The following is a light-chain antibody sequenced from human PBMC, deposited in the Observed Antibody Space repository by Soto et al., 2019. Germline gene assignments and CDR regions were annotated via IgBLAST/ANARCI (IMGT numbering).Light chain of an antibody. CDR1: SGDIGRFNY. CDR3: SSYTRSNSRYG. Sequence: QSVLTQPASVSGSPGQSITISCTGTSGDIGRFNYVSWYQQHPGKAPKVMIYDVSNRPSGVSNRFSGSKSGNTASLTISGLQAEDEADYYCSSYTRSNSRYGLGAGTKFTVL. CDR2: DVS. V-gene: IGLV2-14*01. J-gene: IGLJ1*01.